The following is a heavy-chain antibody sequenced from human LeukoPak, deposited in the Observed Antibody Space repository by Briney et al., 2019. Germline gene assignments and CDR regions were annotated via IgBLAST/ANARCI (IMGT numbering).Heavy chain of an antibody. CDR2: IYYSGST. Sequence: SSETLSLTCTVSGGSISSSSYYWGWIRQPPGKGLEWIGYIYYSGSTNYNPSLKSRVTISVDTSKNQFSLKLSSVTAADTAVYYCARRTHCGGDCYTFDYWGQGTLVTVSS. J-gene: IGHJ4*02. V-gene: IGHV4-61*05. D-gene: IGHD2-21*02. CDR3: ARRTHCGGDCYTFDY. CDR1: GGSISSSSYY.